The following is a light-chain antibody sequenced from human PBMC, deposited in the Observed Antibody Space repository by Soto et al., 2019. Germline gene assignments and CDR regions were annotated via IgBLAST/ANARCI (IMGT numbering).Light chain of an antibody. CDR3: CSYGGSDTWV. CDR2: DVS. Sequence: QSALTQARSVSGSPGQSVTISCTGTRGDVGGYNFVSWYQQHPGNAPKLMIFDVSQRPSGVPDRFSGAKSGNTASLTISGRQAEDEADYYGCSYGGSDTWVFGGGTKRTVL. CDR1: RGDVGGYNF. V-gene: IGLV2-11*01. J-gene: IGLJ3*02.